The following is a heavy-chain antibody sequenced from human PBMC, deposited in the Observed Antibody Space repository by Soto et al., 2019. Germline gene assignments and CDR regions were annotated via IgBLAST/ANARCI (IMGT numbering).Heavy chain of an antibody. CDR3: ASSRVVTTYFDY. V-gene: IGHV4-30-2*06. Sequence: QLRLQESGSRLVKPSQTLSLTCAVSGGSISRAGYSWSWIRQSPGKGLEWIGYIYNSGSTFYSPSLKSRLTISVDRSKNQLSLQLNSVTAADTAVYYCASSRVVTTYFDYWGQGTLVTVSS. J-gene: IGHJ4*02. CDR1: GGSISRAGYS. D-gene: IGHD2-21*02. CDR2: IYNSGST.